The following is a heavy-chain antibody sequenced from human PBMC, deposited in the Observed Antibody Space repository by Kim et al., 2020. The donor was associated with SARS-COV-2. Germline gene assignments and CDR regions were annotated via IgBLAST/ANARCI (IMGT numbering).Heavy chain of an antibody. CDR2: INTNTGNP. D-gene: IGHD4-17*01. V-gene: IGHV7-4-1*02. CDR3: ARVSIRGRRDYGGNSGLFDY. CDR1: GYTFTSYA. Sequence: ASVKVSCKASGYTFTSYAMNWVRQAPGQGLEWMGWINTNTGNPTYAQGFTGRFVFSLDTSVSTAYLQISSLKAEDTAVYYCARVSIRGRRDYGGNSGLFDYWGQETLVTVSS. J-gene: IGHJ4*02.